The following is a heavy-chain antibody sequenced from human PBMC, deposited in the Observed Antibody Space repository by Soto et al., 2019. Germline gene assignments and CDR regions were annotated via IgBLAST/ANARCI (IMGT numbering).Heavy chain of an antibody. D-gene: IGHD3-22*01. J-gene: IGHJ5*02. V-gene: IGHV6-1*01. CDR2: TYYRSKWYN. Sequence: SQTLSLTCAISGDSVSSNSAAWNWIRQSPSRGLEWLGRTYYRSKWYNDYAVSVKSRITINPDTSKNQFSLQLNSVTPEDTAVYYCAREMPVDYYDSSGYHNWFDPWGQGTLLTVSS. CDR1: GDSVSSNSAA. CDR3: AREMPVDYYDSSGYHNWFDP.